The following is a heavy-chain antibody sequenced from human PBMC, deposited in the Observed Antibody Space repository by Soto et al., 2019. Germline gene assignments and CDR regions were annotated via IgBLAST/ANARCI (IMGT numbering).Heavy chain of an antibody. CDR3: AVWELLSGFDY. CDR2: ISASGGST. Sequence: GGSLRLSCAASGFTFDSFAMTWVRQAPGKGLEWVSAISASGGSTFYADSVKGRFTISRDSSKNTLYLQMNSLRAEDTAVYYCAVWELLSGFDYWGQGTLVTVSS. V-gene: IGHV3-23*01. CDR1: GFTFDSFA. D-gene: IGHD1-26*01. J-gene: IGHJ4*02.